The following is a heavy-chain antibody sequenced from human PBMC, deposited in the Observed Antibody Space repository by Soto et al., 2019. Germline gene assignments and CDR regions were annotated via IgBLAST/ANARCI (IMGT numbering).Heavy chain of an antibody. CDR2: ITYDGSNQ. Sequence: GVSLRLSCAASGFICSSYTLHWVRQAPGKGLEWVGVITYDGSNQYYADSVKGRFTISRDNSRNMLFLQMNSLRPDDTAVYYCARAPSGSYPEFDYWGQGTLVTVS. CDR1: GFICSSYT. V-gene: IGHV3-30-3*01. J-gene: IGHJ4*02. D-gene: IGHD1-26*01. CDR3: ARAPSGSYPEFDY.